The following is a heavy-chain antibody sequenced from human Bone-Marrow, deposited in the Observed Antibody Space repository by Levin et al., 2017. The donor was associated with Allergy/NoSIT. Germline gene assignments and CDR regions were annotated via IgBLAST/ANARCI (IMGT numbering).Heavy chain of an antibody. CDR2: IYSAGTT. Sequence: SETLSLTCTVSGGSIGGNNYYWGWIRQPPGKGLEWIASIYSAGTTYYNPSVKNRVTISVDTSKNQFSLKLTSVTAADTAVYYCARRFVPSSNRDFDYWGQGTLLTVSS. J-gene: IGHJ4*02. D-gene: IGHD4-11*01. CDR3: ARRFVPSSNRDFDY. V-gene: IGHV4-39*01. CDR1: GGSIGGNNYY.